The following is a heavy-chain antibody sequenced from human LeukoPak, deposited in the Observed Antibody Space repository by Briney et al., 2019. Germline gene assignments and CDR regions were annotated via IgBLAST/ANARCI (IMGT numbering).Heavy chain of an antibody. CDR1: GLRLSNYG. D-gene: IGHD5-18*01. V-gene: IGHV3-30*02. CDR3: AKVRVDTAMVDAFDI. J-gene: IGHJ3*02. Sequence: GGSLRLSCAASGLRLSNYGTHWVRQAPGKGLEWVAFIRFDGSSKYFADSVKGRFIISRDNFQNTLILQMNNLKVEDTAVYYCAKVRVDTAMVDAFDIWGQGTRVVVSS. CDR2: IRFDGSSK.